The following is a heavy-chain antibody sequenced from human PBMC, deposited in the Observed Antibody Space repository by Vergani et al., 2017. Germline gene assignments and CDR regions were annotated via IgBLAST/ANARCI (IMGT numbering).Heavy chain of an antibody. Sequence: EVELVQSGPEMRKPGESLKISCKGSEYSFGNYWLGCVRQMPWKGLEWMGIIYPADSDTRYSPSFQGQVTISADKSISTAFLQWDSLKASDTALYYCARHTTYTDSWGQGTLVTVSS. CDR3: ARHTTYTDS. CDR1: EYSFGNYW. D-gene: IGHD1-1*01. V-gene: IGHV5-51*01. CDR2: IYPADSDT. J-gene: IGHJ4*02.